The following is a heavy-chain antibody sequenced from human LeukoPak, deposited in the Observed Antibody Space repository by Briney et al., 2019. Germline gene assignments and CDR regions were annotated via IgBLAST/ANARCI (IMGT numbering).Heavy chain of an antibody. V-gene: IGHV3-21*01. Sequence: GGSLRLSCAASGFTFSSYSMNWVRQAPGKGLEWVSSISGSSSYIYYADSVKGRFTISRDNAKNSLYLQMNSLRAEDTAVYYCARGSPPDTLYYYYYYYMDVWGKGTTVTVSS. CDR3: ARGSPPDTLYYYYYYYMDV. CDR1: GFTFSSYS. J-gene: IGHJ6*03. CDR2: ISGSSSYI.